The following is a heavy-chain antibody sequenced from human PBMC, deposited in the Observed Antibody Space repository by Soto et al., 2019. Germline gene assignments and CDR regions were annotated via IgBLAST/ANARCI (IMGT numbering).Heavy chain of an antibody. V-gene: IGHV2-5*02. D-gene: IGHD3-3*01. CDR1: GFSLTTSGVG. J-gene: IGHJ4*02. Sequence: QITLNASGPTVVRPTETLTLTCSFSGFSLTTSGVGVCWIRQSPGTAPEWLALIYWDADKRYSASLKSRLTIPKDTSKNHVVLTVADLDPTDTATYSCAHRVLRTVFGLVTTTAIYFDFWGQGTPVAVSS. CDR3: AHRVLRTVFGLVTTTAIYFDF. CDR2: IYWDADK.